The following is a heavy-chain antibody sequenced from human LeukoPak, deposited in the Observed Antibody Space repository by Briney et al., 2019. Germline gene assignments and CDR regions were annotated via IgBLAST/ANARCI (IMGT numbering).Heavy chain of an antibody. CDR1: GYTFTSYG. CDR3: ARGVWVAVAGTCYFDY. D-gene: IGHD6-19*01. CDR2: IIPIFGTA. V-gene: IGHV1-69*13. J-gene: IGHJ4*02. Sequence: GASVKVSCKASGYTFTSYGISWVRQAPGQGLEWMGGIIPIFGTANYAQKFQGRVTITADESTSTAYMELSSLRSEDTAVYYCARGVWVAVAGTCYFDYWGQGTLVTVSS.